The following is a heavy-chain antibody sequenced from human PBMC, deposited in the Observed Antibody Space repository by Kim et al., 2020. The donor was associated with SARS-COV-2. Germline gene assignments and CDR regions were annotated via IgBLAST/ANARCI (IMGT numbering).Heavy chain of an antibody. CDR3: ARRYTGTYYFDY. V-gene: IGHV4-59*08. Sequence: KYNPPLKSRVTMSVDTSKNQFSLKLSSVTAADTAVYYCARRYTGTYYFDYWGQGTLVTVSS. J-gene: IGHJ4*02. D-gene: IGHD1-26*01.